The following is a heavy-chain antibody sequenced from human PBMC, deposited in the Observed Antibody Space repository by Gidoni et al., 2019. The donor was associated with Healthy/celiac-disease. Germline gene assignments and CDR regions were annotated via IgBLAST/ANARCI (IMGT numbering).Heavy chain of an antibody. V-gene: IGHV1-18*01. D-gene: IGHD6-13*01. CDR2: ISAYTGNT. CDR1: GYILSSYG. J-gene: IGHJ4*02. CDR3: ARDRATSNWYTTIDY. Sequence: QVQLAQSGAEVKKPGASVKVACKASGYILSSYGISWVRQAPGQGLEWMGWISAYTGNTNYAQKLQGRVTRTTDTSTSTAYMELRSLRSDDTAVYYCARDRATSNWYTTIDYWGQGTLVTVSS.